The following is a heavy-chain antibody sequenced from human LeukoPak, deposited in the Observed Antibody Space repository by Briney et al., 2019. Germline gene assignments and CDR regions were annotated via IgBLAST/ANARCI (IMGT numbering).Heavy chain of an antibody. D-gene: IGHD2/OR15-2a*01. J-gene: IGHJ4*02. CDR1: GGSISSGGYS. V-gene: IGHV4-30-2*01. Sequence: SETLSLTCAVSGGSISSGGYSWSWIRQPPGKGLEWIGYIYHSGSTYYNPSLKSRVTISLDTSKNQFSLKLTSVTAADTAVYFCARHPFSSPFDYWGQGTLVTVSS. CDR3: ARHPFSSPFDY. CDR2: IYHSGST.